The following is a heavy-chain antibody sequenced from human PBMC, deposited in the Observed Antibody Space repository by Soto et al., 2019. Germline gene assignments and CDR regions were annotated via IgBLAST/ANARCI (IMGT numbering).Heavy chain of an antibody. CDR1: GGSFSGYY. J-gene: IGHJ4*02. D-gene: IGHD3-9*01. V-gene: IGHV4-34*01. CDR3: ASLSPKDY. Sequence: SETLSLTCAVYGGSFSGYYWSWIRQPPGKGLEWIGEINHSGGTNYNPSLKSRVTISVDTSKNQFSLKLSSVTAADTAVYYCASLSPKDYWGQGTLVTVSS. CDR2: INHSGGT.